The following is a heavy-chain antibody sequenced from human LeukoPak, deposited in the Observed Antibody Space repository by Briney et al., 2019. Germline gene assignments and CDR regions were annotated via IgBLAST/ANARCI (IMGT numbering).Heavy chain of an antibody. J-gene: IGHJ4*02. CDR1: GFTVSSNY. D-gene: IGHD3-22*01. CDR2: IYSGGST. Sequence: GGSLRLSCAASGFTVSSNYMSWVRQGPGKELEWGSVIYSGGSTYYADSVKGRFTISRDNSKNTLYLQMNSLRAEDTAVYYCARDRVYDSSGYYYGPPVYWGQGTLVTVSS. CDR3: ARDRVYDSSGYYYGPPVY. V-gene: IGHV3-53*01.